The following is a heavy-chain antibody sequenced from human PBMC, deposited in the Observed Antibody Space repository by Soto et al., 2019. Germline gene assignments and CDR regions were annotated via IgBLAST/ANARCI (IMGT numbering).Heavy chain of an antibody. CDR1: GGSISSYY. J-gene: IGHJ5*02. CDR2: IYYSGST. D-gene: IGHD1-26*01. Sequence: TSETLSLTCTVSGGSISSYYWSWIRQPPGKGLEWIGYIYYSGSTNYNPSLKSRVTISVDTSKNQFSLKLSSVTAADTAVYYCARAGWELYWFDPWGQGTLVTVS. CDR3: ARAGWELYWFDP. V-gene: IGHV4-59*01.